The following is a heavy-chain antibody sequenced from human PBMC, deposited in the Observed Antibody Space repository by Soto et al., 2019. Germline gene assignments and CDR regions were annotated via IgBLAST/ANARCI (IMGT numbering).Heavy chain of an antibody. CDR2: IYYSGST. CDR1: GGSISSYY. Sequence: SETLSLTCTVSGGSISSYYWSWIRQPPGKGLEWIGYIYYSGSTNYNPSLKSRVTISVDTSKNQFSLKLSSVTAADTAVYYCARVPRRSSPSMNYGMDVWGQGTTVTVSS. CDR3: ARVPRRSSPSMNYGMDV. D-gene: IGHD6-6*01. J-gene: IGHJ6*02. V-gene: IGHV4-59*01.